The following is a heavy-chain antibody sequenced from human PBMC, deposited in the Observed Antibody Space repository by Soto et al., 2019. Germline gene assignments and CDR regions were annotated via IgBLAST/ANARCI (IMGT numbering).Heavy chain of an antibody. J-gene: IGHJ4*02. CDR1: GFTFSSYG. CDR3: AKFGILTGYSF. V-gene: IGHV3-30*18. D-gene: IGHD3-9*01. Sequence: SLRLSCAASGFTFSSYGMHWVRQAPGKGLEWVAVISYDGSNKYYADSVKGRFTISRDNSKNTLYLQMNSLRAEDTAVYYCAKFGILTGYSFWGQGTLVTVSS. CDR2: ISYDGSNK.